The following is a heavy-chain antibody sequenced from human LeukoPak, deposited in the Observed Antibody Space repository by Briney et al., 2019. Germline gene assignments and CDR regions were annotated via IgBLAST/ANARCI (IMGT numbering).Heavy chain of an antibody. CDR1: GFTVSRRY. V-gene: IGHV3-53*01. CDR2: IYTGGST. D-gene: IGHD6-13*01. Sequence: GGSLRLSCAASGFTVSRRYMSWVRQAPGKGLEWVSVIYTGGSTYYADSVKGRFTISRDNSKNTLYLQMNSLRAEDTAVYYCAKAGSSSWYGGLDYWGQGTLVTVSS. CDR3: AKAGSSSWYGGLDY. J-gene: IGHJ4*02.